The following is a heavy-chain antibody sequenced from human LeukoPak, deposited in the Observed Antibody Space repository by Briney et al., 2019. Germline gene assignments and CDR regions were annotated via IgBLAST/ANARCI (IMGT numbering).Heavy chain of an antibody. J-gene: IGHJ4*02. CDR1: GFIFDAHD. D-gene: IGHD1-26*01. Sequence: GRSLRLSCGASGFIFDAHDMHWVRQAPGKGLEWVAFIRSDGYHTYYADSVKGRFTITRDNSKNTLYLQMNSLRLEDMALYYCAKPSGSGVDYWGRGTRVTASS. CDR2: IRSDGYHT. V-gene: IGHV3-30*02. CDR3: AKPSGSGVDY.